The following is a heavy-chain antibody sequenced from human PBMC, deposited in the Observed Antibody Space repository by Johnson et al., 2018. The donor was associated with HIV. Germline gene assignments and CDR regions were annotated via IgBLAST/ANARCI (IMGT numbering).Heavy chain of an antibody. J-gene: IGHJ3*02. CDR1: GFTFDDHG. Sequence: VQLVESGGGVERPGGSLRLSCAGSGFTFDDHGMSWVRQVPGKGLEWVSGINWSGGTTGYADSVKGRFTISRDNTKNSLYLQMTSLRAEDTALYYCAREGGIVAAQGDAFDIWGQGTMVTVSS. V-gene: IGHV3-20*04. D-gene: IGHD1-26*01. CDR2: INWSGGTT. CDR3: AREGGIVAAQGDAFDI.